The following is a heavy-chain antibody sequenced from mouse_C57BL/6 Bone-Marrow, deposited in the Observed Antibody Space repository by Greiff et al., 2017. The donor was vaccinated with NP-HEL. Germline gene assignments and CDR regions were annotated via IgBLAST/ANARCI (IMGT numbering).Heavy chain of an antibody. D-gene: IGHD1-1*01. CDR3: ARYYGSSYYFDY. CDR2: IYPGDGDT. J-gene: IGHJ2*01. V-gene: IGHV1-80*01. CDR1: GYAFSSYW. Sequence: QVQLQQSGAELVKPGASVKISCKASGYAFSSYWMNWVKQRPGKGLEWIGQIYPGDGDTNYNGKFKGKATLTADKSSSPAYMQLSSLTSEDSAVYFCARYYGSSYYFDYWGQGTTLTVSS.